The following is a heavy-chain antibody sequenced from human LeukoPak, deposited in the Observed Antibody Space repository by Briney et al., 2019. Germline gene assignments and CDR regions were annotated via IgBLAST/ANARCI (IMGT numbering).Heavy chain of an antibody. D-gene: IGHD3-10*01. J-gene: IGHJ4*02. CDR2: IDPSDSYT. Sequence: GESLRISCKGSGYSFTSYWISWVRQMPGKGLEWMGWIDPSDSYTNYSPSFQGHVTISADKSISAAYLQWSSLKASDTAMYYCARSSNDYYGSGSYYKFDYWGQGTLVTVSS. CDR3: ARSSNDYYGSGSYYKFDY. CDR1: GYSFTSYW. V-gene: IGHV5-10-1*01.